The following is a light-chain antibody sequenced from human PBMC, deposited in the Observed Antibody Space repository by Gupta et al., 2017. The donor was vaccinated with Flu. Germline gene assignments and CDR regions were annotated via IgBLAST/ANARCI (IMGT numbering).Light chain of an antibody. V-gene: IGLV2-14*01. CDR3: TSHTSASNVCV. Sequence: QSALTQPASVSGSPGQSITISCTGTSSDVGRSDYVSWYQQHPDKAPKLIIYDVTNRPSAVPRRFSASKSATTATITTPWLQAEEETAYYCTSHTSASNVCVFGTGTKATVL. CDR1: SSDVGRSDY. CDR2: DVT. J-gene: IGLJ1*01.